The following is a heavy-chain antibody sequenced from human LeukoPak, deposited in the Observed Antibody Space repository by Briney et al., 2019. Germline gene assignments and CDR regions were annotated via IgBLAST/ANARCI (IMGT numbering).Heavy chain of an antibody. V-gene: IGHV3-30-3*01. D-gene: IGHD1-1*01. CDR3: ARGSGTRVAPYYFDH. Sequence: PGGSLRLSCAASGFTFSSFAMHWVRQAPGKGLEWVAVISYDGNNKYFADSVKGRFTISRDNSKNTLYPQVNRLRTEDTAMYYCARGSGTRVAPYYFDHWGQGTLVTVSS. J-gene: IGHJ4*02. CDR1: GFTFSSFA. CDR2: ISYDGNNK.